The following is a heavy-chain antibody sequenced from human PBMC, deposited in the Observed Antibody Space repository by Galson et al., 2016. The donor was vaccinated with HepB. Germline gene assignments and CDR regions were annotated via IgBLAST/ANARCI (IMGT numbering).Heavy chain of an antibody. D-gene: IGHD2-8*01. CDR3: ARSGSLYDSTKTNFADH. CDR2: ISSSSNYR. Sequence: SLRLSCAASGFTLSEYYMSWIRQAPGKGLEWVSYISSSSNYRNYADSVKGRFTISRDNAKNSLYLQMNSLRAEDTAVYYCARSGSLYDSTKTNFADHWGQGTLVTVSS. J-gene: IGHJ4*02. CDR1: GFTLSEYY. V-gene: IGHV3-11*06.